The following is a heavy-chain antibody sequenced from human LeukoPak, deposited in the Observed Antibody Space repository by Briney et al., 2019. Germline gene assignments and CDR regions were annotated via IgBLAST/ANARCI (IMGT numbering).Heavy chain of an antibody. CDR3: ARATPERWGLDY. J-gene: IGHJ4*02. V-gene: IGHV3-20*04. D-gene: IGHD3-16*01. Sequence: GGSLRLSCAASGFTFDDYGMNWVRQAPGKGLEWVSGINWSGGTTDYADSVKGRFIISRDNAKNTLYLQMTGLRAEDTAVYYCARATPERWGLDYWGQGTLVTVSS. CDR1: GFTFDDYG. CDR2: INWSGGTT.